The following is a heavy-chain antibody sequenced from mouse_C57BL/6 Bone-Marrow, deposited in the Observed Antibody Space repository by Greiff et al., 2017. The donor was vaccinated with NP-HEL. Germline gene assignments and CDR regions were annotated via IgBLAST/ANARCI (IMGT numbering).Heavy chain of an antibody. CDR2: INPSNGGT. CDR3: AREGGYDEWYFDV. J-gene: IGHJ1*03. D-gene: IGHD2-2*01. Sequence: QVQLQQPGPELVKPGASVKLSCKASGYTFTSYWMHWVKQRPGQGLEWIGNINPSNGGTNYNEKFKSKATLTVDKSSSTAYMQLSSLTSEDSAVYYCAREGGYDEWYFDVWGTGTTVTVSS. V-gene: IGHV1-53*01. CDR1: GYTFTSYW.